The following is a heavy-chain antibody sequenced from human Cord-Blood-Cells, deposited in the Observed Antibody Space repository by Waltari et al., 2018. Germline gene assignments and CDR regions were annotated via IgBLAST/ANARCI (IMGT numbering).Heavy chain of an antibody. V-gene: IGHV1-69*01. Sequence: QVQLVQSGAEVKKPGSSLKVSCKASGGTFSTYAISWVRQAPGQGLEWMGGIIPIFGTANYAQKFQGRVTITADESTSTAYMELSSLRSEDTAVYYCASWGGYDILTGYYAFDIWGQGTMVTVSS. CDR2: IIPIFGTA. CDR1: GGTFSTYA. D-gene: IGHD3-9*01. CDR3: ASWGGYDILTGYYAFDI. J-gene: IGHJ3*02.